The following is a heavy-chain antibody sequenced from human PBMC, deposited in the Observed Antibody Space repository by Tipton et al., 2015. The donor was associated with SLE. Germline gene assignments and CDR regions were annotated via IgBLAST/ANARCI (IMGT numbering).Heavy chain of an antibody. V-gene: IGHV3-23*01. Sequence: SLRLSCAASGFLVSNNYMTWVRHAPGKGLQWVSGVSGSGDSTYYADSVKGRFTISRVNSINTLFLHMSSLRAEDTAIYYCTKALTFGGLILRMADYWGRGTLVTVSS. CDR1: GFLVSNNY. CDR2: VSGSGDST. D-gene: IGHD3-16*01. CDR3: TKALTFGGLILRMADY. J-gene: IGHJ4*02.